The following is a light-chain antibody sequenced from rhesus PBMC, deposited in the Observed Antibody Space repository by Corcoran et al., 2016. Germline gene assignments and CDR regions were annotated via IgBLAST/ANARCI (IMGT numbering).Light chain of an antibody. Sequence: DIQMTQSPSSLSASVGDRVTITCRASENVNNYLNWYQQKPGKAPKLLIYKASALQSGVPTRFRGSGSVTYYTFTISSLQPEDVATYYCQHAYGNPPWTFGQGTRVEIK. CDR1: ENVNNY. J-gene: IGKJ1*01. CDR2: KAS. CDR3: QHAYGNPPWT. V-gene: IGKV1-74*01.